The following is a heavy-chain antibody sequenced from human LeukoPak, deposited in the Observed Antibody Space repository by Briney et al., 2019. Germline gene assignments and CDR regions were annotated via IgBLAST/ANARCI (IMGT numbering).Heavy chain of an antibody. CDR3: ASGPCMISFWGGVY. V-gene: IGHV3-48*03. J-gene: IGHJ4*02. D-gene: IGHD2-8*01. CDR2: ISSSGSTI. CDR1: GFTSSSYE. Sequence: QPGGSLRLSCAASGFTSSSYEMNWVRQAPGKGLEWVSYISSSGSTIYYADSVKGRFTISRDNAKNSLYLQMNSLRAEDTAVYYCASGPCMISFWGGVYWGQGTLVTVSS.